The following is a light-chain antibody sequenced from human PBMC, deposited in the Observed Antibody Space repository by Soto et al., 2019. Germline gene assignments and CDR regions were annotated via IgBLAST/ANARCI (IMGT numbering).Light chain of an antibody. V-gene: IGLV4-60*02. J-gene: IGLJ2*01. CDR1: SGHTTYI. CDR2: LETSGSY. Sequence: QSVLTQSSSASAALGSSVKLTCTLSSGHTTYIIARHQQQPGQAPLYLMKLETSGSYNKGSGVRYRFSGSSTGADRYLTIFNLPFEYECDCYWETCCINAHVVFGGGTKLTVL. CDR3: ETCCINAHVV.